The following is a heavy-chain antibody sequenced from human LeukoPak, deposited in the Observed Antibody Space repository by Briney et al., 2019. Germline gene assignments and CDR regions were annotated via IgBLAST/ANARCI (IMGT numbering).Heavy chain of an antibody. CDR2: ISYDGSNK. Sequence: GGSLRLSCAASGFTFSSYAMHWVRQAPGKGLEWVAVISYDGSNKYYADSVKGRFTISRDNSKNTLYLQMNSLRAEDTAVYYCARDRGWMWELPGGYFDYWGQGTLVTVSS. CDR3: ARDRGWMWELPGGYFDY. J-gene: IGHJ4*02. V-gene: IGHV3-30*04. CDR1: GFTFSSYA. D-gene: IGHD1-26*01.